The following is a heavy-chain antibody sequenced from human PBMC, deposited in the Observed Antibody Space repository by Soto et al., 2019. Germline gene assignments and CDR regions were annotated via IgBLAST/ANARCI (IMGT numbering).Heavy chain of an antibody. Sequence: SETLSLTCAVYGGSFSGYYWSWIRQPPGKGLEWIGEINHSGSTNYNPSLKSRVTISVDTSKNQFSLKLSSVTAADTAVYYCARGKPFIDYWGQGTLVTVSS. CDR1: GGSFSGYY. J-gene: IGHJ4*02. V-gene: IGHV4-34*01. CDR2: INHSGST. CDR3: ARGKPFIDY.